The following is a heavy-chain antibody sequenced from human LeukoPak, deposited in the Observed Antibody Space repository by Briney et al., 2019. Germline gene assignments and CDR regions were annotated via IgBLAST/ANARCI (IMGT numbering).Heavy chain of an antibody. D-gene: IGHD6-6*01. V-gene: IGHV3-11*04. CDR1: GFTFSDYY. CDR3: ARDRGPHSSSPNSGAFDI. CDR2: ITSAGTI. Sequence: TLRLSCAASGFTFSDYYMTWIRQAPGKGLEWVSYITSAGTIYNADSVKGRFTISRDNAKNSLYLQMNSLRAEDTAVYYCARDRGPHSSSPNSGAFDIWGQGTMVTVSS. J-gene: IGHJ3*02.